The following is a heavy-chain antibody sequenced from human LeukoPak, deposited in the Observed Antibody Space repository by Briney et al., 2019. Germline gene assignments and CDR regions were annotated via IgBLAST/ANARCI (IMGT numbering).Heavy chain of an antibody. D-gene: IGHD1-26*01. CDR1: GFTFSSYS. Sequence: GGSLRLSCAASGFTFSSYSMNWVRQAPGKGLEWVSYISSSSSTIYYADSVKGRFTISRDNAKNSLYLQMNSLRAEDTAVYYCARTPSAPLNWFDPWGQGTLVTVSS. CDR2: ISSSSSTI. V-gene: IGHV3-48*01. J-gene: IGHJ5*02. CDR3: ARTPSAPLNWFDP.